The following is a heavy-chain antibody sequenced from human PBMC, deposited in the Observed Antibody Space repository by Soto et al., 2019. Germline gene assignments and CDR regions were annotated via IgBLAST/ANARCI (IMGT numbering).Heavy chain of an antibody. CDR3: CRRVEWFDYYCGVDV. Sequence: EMQLVESGGGWVQPGGSLKLSCAASGFDFSGSAMHWVRQPSGKGLVWGGRIRSKGNGYATAYGAWGRGRLTISRDDSNNTTDLTVDSLYPGDTAVYDCCRRVEWFDYYCGVDVCGQGSAVLVSS. CDR2: IRSKGNGYAT. V-gene: IGHV3-73*02. CDR1: GFDFSGSA. J-gene: IGHJ6*02. D-gene: IGHD3-3*01.